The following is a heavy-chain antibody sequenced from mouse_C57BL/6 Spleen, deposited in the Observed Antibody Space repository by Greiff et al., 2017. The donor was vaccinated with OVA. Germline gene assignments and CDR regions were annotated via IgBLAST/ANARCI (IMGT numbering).Heavy chain of an antibody. CDR2: IWWGDAK. J-gene: IGHJ2*01. D-gene: IGHD4-1*01. CDR1: GFSLSTFGMG. CDR3: ARIGGTGTDGDY. V-gene: IGHV8-8*01. Sequence: QVTLQVSGPGILQPSQTLSLTCSFSGFSLSTFGMGVGWIRPPSGMGLEWLAHIWWGDAKYYNPALKSRLTIAKDTSKNQVFLKIANVDTADTATYYCARIGGTGTDGDYWGQGTTLTVSS.